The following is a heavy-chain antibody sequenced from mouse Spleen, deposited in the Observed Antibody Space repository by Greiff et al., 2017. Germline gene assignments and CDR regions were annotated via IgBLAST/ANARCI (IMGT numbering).Heavy chain of an antibody. D-gene: IGHD2-4*01. CDR3: ARDDYDSYYAMDY. J-gene: IGHJ4*01. CDR1: GYSFTGYF. V-gene: IGHV1-20*02. Sequence: EVQLQQSGPELVKPGASVKISCKASGYSFTGYFMNWVMQSHGKSLEWIGRINPYNGDTFYNQKFKGKATLTVDKSSSTAHMELRSLASEDSAVYYCARDDYDSYYAMDYWGQGTSVTVSS. CDR2: INPYNGDT.